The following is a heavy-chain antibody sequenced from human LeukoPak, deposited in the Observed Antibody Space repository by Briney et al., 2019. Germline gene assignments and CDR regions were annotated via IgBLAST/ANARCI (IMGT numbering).Heavy chain of an antibody. J-gene: IGHJ4*02. Sequence: ASVKVSCKASGYTFTGYYMHWVRQAPGQGLEWMGWINPNSGGTNYAQKFQGRVTMTRDTPISTAYMELSRLRSDDTAVYYCAINYYDSSGYLRDFDYWGQGTLVTVSS. CDR1: GYTFTGYY. V-gene: IGHV1-2*02. CDR3: AINYYDSSGYLRDFDY. D-gene: IGHD3-22*01. CDR2: INPNSGGT.